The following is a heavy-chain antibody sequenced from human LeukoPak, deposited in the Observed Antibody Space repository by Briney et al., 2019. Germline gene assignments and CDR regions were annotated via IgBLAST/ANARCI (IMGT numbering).Heavy chain of an antibody. Sequence: GRSLRLSCAASGFTFSSHGMHWVRQAPGKGLEWVAVISYDGINTYYADSVKGRFTISRDNSKNTLYLQMNSLRGEDTAVYYCAKDEHAHTSTSCLGYWGQGTLVTVSS. CDR3: AKDEHAHTSTSCLGY. CDR2: ISYDGINT. J-gene: IGHJ4*02. D-gene: IGHD2-2*01. CDR1: GFTFSSHG. V-gene: IGHV3-30*18.